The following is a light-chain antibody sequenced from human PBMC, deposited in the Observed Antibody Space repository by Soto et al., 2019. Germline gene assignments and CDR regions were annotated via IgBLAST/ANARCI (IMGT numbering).Light chain of an antibody. J-gene: IGKJ1*01. Sequence: DIQMTQSPSTLSASVGDRVTITCRASQSIGRWLAWYQQKPGEAPNLLIYDASSLESGVPSRFSGSGSGTEFTLTISSRQPDDFATYYCQQHNTYPWTCGQGTKVEIK. CDR2: DAS. CDR3: QQHNTYPWT. V-gene: IGKV1-5*01. CDR1: QSIGRW.